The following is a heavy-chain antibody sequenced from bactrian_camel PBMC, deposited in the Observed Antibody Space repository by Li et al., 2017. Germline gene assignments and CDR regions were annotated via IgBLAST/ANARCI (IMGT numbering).Heavy chain of an antibody. J-gene: IGHJ4*01. Sequence: VESGGGSVQAGGSLRLSCAPSGDDYNTNYMVVAWFRQGPGKEREGIAAIYTAGGNAYSADSVKGRFTISQDGANNTVYLQMNSLKPSDSAMYSCAAADDGGWFDLLTPNRYNHWGRGTQVTVS. V-gene: IGHV3S40*01. CDR1: GDDYNTNY. CDR2: IYTAGGNA. CDR3: AAADDGGWFDLLTPNRYNH. D-gene: IGHD7*01.